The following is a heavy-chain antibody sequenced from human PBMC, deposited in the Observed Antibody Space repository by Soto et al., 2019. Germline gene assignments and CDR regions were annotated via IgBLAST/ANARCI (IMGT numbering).Heavy chain of an antibody. V-gene: IGHV3-48*02. Sequence: GGSLRLSCAASGFTFSSYSMNWVRQAPGKGLEWVSYISSSSSTIYYADSVKGRFTISRDNAKNSLYLQMNSLRDEDTAVYYCARDSPPYSGSHWGLGYWGQGTLVTVSS. J-gene: IGHJ4*02. CDR3: ARDSPPYSGSHWGLGY. D-gene: IGHD1-26*01. CDR2: ISSSSSTI. CDR1: GFTFSSYS.